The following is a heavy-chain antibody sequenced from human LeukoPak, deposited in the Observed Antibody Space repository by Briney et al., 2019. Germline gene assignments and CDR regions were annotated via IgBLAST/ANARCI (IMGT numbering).Heavy chain of an antibody. V-gene: IGHV1-46*03. D-gene: IGHD1-26*01. CDR3: ARGSGIVGATSGFDP. Sequence: ASVKVSCKASGYTFTSYYMHWVRQAPGQGLEWMGIINPSGGSTSYAQKFQGRVTMTRDTSTSTVYMELSSLISEDTAVYYCARGSGIVGATSGFDPWGQGTLVTVSS. J-gene: IGHJ5*02. CDR1: GYTFTSYY. CDR2: INPSGGST.